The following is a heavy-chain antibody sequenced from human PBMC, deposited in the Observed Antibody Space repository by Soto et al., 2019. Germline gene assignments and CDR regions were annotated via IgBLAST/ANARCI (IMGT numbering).Heavy chain of an antibody. CDR1: GITVITNY. CDR3: TRDPTTSIVTDY. V-gene: IGHV3-66*01. Sequence: GGSLRLSCAASGITVITNYFSWVRQAPGQGLEWVSGIYSDGSTHYADSVKGRFTISRDNSKNTLSLQMNTLRAEVTGVYYCTRDPTTSIVTDYWGQGTLVTVSS. CDR2: IYSDGST. D-gene: IGHD2-21*01. J-gene: IGHJ4*02.